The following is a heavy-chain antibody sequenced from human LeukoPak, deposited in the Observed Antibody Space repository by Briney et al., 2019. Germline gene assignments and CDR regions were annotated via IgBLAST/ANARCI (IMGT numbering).Heavy chain of an antibody. CDR1: DGSLSSSSHY. CDR2: IYYSGST. Sequence: SETLSLTCTVSDGSLSSSSHYWAWIRQPPGKGLEWIGTIYYSGSTYYNLSLRTRVTILVDKSKNQFSLKVNSVTAADTAMYYCARDLDFWGQGTLVTVSP. CDR3: ARDLDF. J-gene: IGHJ4*02. V-gene: IGHV4-39*07.